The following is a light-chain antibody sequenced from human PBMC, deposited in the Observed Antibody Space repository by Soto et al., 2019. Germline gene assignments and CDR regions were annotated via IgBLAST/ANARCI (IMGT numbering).Light chain of an antibody. J-gene: IGKJ1*01. CDR2: EAS. V-gene: IGKV1-5*03. CDR1: QSINNL. CDR3: QQYNSYPWT. Sequence: DIQMTQSPSTVSASVGDRVTITCRASQSINNLLAWYQQKPWKAPNLLIYEASSLESGVPSRFSGSGSGTEFRLTISSLQPDDVASYYCQQYNSYPWTFGQGTKVEIK.